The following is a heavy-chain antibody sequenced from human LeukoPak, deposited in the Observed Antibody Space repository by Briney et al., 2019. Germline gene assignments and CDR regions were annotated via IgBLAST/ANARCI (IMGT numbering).Heavy chain of an antibody. V-gene: IGHV1-2*02. Sequence: GASVKVSCKASGYTFTGYYMHWVRQAPGQGLEWMGWINPNSGGTNYAQKFQGRVTMTRDTSISTAHMELSRLRSDDTAVYYCARSQWGSNYYYYYMDVWGKGTTVTVSS. J-gene: IGHJ6*03. CDR3: ARSQWGSNYYYYYMDV. D-gene: IGHD3-16*01. CDR1: GYTFTGYY. CDR2: INPNSGGT.